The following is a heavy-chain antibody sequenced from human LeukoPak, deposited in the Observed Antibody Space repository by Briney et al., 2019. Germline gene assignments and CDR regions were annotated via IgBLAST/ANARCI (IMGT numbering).Heavy chain of an antibody. D-gene: IGHD6-19*01. Sequence: GRSLRLSCAASGFTFDDYAMHWVGQAPGKGLEGVSGISWNSGSIGYADSVKGRFTISRDNAKNSLYLQMNSLRAEDTALYYCAKDELDSSGWYFFDYWGQGTLVTVSS. CDR2: ISWNSGSI. CDR3: AKDELDSSGWYFFDY. V-gene: IGHV3-9*01. CDR1: GFTFDDYA. J-gene: IGHJ4*02.